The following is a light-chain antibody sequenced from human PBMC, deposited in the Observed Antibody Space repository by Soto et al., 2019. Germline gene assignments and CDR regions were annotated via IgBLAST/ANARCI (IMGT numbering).Light chain of an antibody. J-gene: IGLJ1*01. V-gene: IGLV1-51*02. CDR3: GTWDSSLSADV. CDR2: ETN. CDR1: SSDIGNNY. Sequence: QSVLAQPPSVSAAPGQKVTISCSGGSSDIGNNYVSWYQHLPGTAPKLLIFETNRRPSGIPDRFSGSKSGTSATLGITGLQTGDEADYYCGTWDSSLSADVFGTGTKVTV.